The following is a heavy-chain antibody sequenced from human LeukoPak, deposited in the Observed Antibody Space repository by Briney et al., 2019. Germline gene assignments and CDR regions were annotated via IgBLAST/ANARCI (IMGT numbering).Heavy chain of an antibody. V-gene: IGHV3-73*01. CDR1: GFTFSGSA. CDR3: TGDNFDSSVKFDY. D-gene: IGHD3-22*01. CDR2: IRSKANSYAT. Sequence: GGSLRLSCVVSGFTFSGSAVHWVRQASGKGLEWVGRIRSKANSYATAYAASVKGRFTISRDDSENTAYLQMNSLKTEDTAVYYCTGDNFDSSVKFDYWGQGTLVTVSS. J-gene: IGHJ4*02.